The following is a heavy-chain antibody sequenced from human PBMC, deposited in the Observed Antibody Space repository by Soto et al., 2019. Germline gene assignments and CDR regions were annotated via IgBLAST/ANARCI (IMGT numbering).Heavy chain of an antibody. CDR1: GFTFSSYG. CDR2: ISYDGSNK. D-gene: IGHD3-9*01. V-gene: IGHV3-30*18. CDR3: AKSYYDILTGYSQWLPRDYLDY. Sequence: GGSLRLSCAASGFTFSSYGMHWVRQAPGKGLEWVAVISYDGSNKYYADSVKGRFTISRDNSKNTLYLQMNSLRAEDTAVYYCAKSYYDILTGYSQWLPRDYLDYWGQGTLVTVSS. J-gene: IGHJ4*02.